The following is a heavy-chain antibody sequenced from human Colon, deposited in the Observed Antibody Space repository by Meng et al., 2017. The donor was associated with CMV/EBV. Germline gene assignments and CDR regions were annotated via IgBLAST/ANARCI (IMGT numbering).Heavy chain of an antibody. J-gene: IGHJ4*02. CDR1: GDSLRSHY. Sequence: GSLRLSCTVSGDSLRSHYWSWIRQPPGKGLEWMGYVYYSGAATYTPSLRSRLSISVDMSKNQVYLTLRSVTAADTAMYFCVRGIGHASNNTHDYWGQGTLVTVSS. V-gene: IGHV4-59*11. CDR3: VRGIGHASNNTHDY. CDR2: VYYSGAA. D-gene: IGHD1/OR15-1a*01.